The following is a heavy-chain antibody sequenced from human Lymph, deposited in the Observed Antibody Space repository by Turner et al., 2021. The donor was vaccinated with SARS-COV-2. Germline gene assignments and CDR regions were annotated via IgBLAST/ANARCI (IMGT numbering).Heavy chain of an antibody. CDR3: AREGYCSSTSCYRGQYYYYGMDV. Sequence: QVQLVQSGAEVKKYGASVKVSCRASGYPFSSYGISWVRQAPGQGLEWMGWISVYNGYTYYAQKLQGRVTMTTDTSTSTAYMELRSLRSDDTAVYYCAREGYCSSTSCYRGQYYYYGMDVWGQGTTVTVSS. D-gene: IGHD2-2*02. CDR1: GYPFSSYG. J-gene: IGHJ6*02. CDR2: ISVYNGYT. V-gene: IGHV1-18*04.